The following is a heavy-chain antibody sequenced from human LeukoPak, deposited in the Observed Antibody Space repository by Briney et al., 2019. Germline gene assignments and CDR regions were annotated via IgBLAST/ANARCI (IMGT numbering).Heavy chain of an antibody. D-gene: IGHD4-17*01. CDR3: ARDGIYGDREYYLDY. V-gene: IGHV3-21*01. Sequence: PGGSLRLSCAASGFTFSSYSMNWVRQAPGKGLEWVSSISSSSSYIYYADSVKGRFTISRDNAKNSLYLQMNSLRAEDTAVYYCARDGIYGDREYYLDYWGQGTLVTVSS. CDR1: GFTFSSYS. CDR2: ISSSSSYI. J-gene: IGHJ4*02.